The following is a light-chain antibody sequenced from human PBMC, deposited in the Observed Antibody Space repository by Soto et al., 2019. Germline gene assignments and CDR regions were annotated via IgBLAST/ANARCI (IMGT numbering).Light chain of an antibody. J-gene: IGKJ4*01. CDR3: QQRSNAI. CDR2: DAS. Sequence: EIVLTQSPATLSLSPGEIATLSCRASQSVSSYLAWYQQKPGQAPRLLIYDASNRATGITARFSGSGSGTDFTRTSSSLERADFSVYYCQQRSNAIFGGGTKVEIK. V-gene: IGKV3-11*01. CDR1: QSVSSY.